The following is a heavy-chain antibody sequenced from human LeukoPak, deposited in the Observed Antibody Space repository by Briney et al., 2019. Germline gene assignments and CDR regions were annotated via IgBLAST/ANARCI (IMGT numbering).Heavy chain of an antibody. D-gene: IGHD2-2*01. V-gene: IGHV1-2*02. CDR2: INPNSGGT. Sequence: ASVKVSCKASGYTFTGYYMHWVRQAPGQGLEWMGWINPNSGGTNYAQKFQGRVTMTRDTSISTAYMELSRLRSDDTAVYYCARGKDIVVVPAATEFDYWGQGTLVTVSS. CDR1: GYTFTGYY. J-gene: IGHJ4*02. CDR3: ARGKDIVVVPAATEFDY.